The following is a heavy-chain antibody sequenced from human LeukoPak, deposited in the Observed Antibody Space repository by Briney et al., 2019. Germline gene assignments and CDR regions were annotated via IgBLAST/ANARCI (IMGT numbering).Heavy chain of an antibody. J-gene: IGHJ6*02. CDR2: IRSRAYGGTT. V-gene: IGHV3-49*04. D-gene: IGHD3-3*01. CDR1: GFTFGDYA. Sequence: PGRSLRPSCTASGFTFGDYAMSWVRQAPGKGLEWVGFIRSRAYGGTTEYAASVKGRFTISRDDSKSIAYLQMNSLKTEDTAVYYCTREGYYDFWSGHYTGEGGLGYYGTDVWGQGTTVTVSS. CDR3: TREGYYDFWSGHYTGEGGLGYYGTDV.